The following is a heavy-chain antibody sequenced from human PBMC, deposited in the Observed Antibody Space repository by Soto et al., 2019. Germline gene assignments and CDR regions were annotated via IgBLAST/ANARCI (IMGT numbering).Heavy chain of an antibody. CDR3: ARDHHRSSPGNDY. Sequence: ASSQVSFAASGYTFTTYGISWVLQSPGKGLEWMGWISAYNGNTNYAQKLQGRVTMTKDTSTSTAYMEMRSLRTDDTAVYYCARDHHRSSPGNDYWGQGTLVTV. D-gene: IGHD6-13*01. CDR2: ISAYNGNT. V-gene: IGHV1-18*01. J-gene: IGHJ4*02. CDR1: GYTFTTYG.